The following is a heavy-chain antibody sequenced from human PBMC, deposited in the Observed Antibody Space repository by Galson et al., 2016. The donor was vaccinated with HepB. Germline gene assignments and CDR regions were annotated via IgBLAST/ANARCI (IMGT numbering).Heavy chain of an antibody. J-gene: IGHJ5*01. V-gene: IGHV3-23*01. CDR2: ISGRGGIT. D-gene: IGHD3-3*01. CDR1: GFTFSNYA. Sequence: SLRLSCAASGFTFSNYAMSWVRQAPGKGLQWVAHISGRGGITYYADSVKGRFTISRDNSKNTLYLQMNSLRAEDTAVYYCAKSALHVLLEWLPIYSWGHGTLVTVSS. CDR3: AKSALHVLLEWLPIYS.